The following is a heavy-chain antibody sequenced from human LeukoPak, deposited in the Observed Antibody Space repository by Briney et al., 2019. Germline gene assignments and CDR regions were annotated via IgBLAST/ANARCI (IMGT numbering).Heavy chain of an antibody. CDR2: IYYSGST. CDR3: ARQGNSHFDY. V-gene: IGHV4-59*08. Sequence: PSETLSLTCTVSGGSISSYYWSWIRQPPGKGLEWIGYIYYSGSTNYNPSLKSRVTISVDTSKNQFSLKLSSVTAADTAVYYCARQGNSHFDYWGQGTLVTVSS. D-gene: IGHD2/OR15-2a*01. J-gene: IGHJ4*02. CDR1: GGSISSYY.